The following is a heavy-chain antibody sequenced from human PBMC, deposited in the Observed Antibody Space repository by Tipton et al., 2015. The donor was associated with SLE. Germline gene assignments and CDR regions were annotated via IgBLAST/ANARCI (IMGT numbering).Heavy chain of an antibody. Sequence: SLRLSCAASGFTFSSYGMHWVRQAPGKGLEWVAVISYDGSNKYYADSVKGRFTISRDNSKNTLYLQMNSLRAEDTAVYYCARDTFGGIIINWYFDLWGRGTLVTVSS. CDR2: ISYDGSNK. CDR1: GFTFSSYG. V-gene: IGHV3-33*05. CDR3: ARDTFGGIIINWYFDL. D-gene: IGHD3-16*02. J-gene: IGHJ2*01.